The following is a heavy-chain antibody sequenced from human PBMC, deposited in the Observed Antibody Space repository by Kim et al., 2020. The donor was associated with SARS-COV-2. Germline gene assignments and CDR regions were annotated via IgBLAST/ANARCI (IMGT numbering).Heavy chain of an antibody. CDR3: ARDRGAGPAALYGMDV. CDR1: GGSISSGGYY. V-gene: IGHV4-31*03. J-gene: IGHJ6*02. D-gene: IGHD2-2*01. CDR2: IYYSGST. Sequence: SETLSLTCTVSGGSISSGGYYWSWIRQHPGKGLEWIGYIYYSGSTYYNPSLKSRVTISVDTSKNQFSLKLSSVTAADTAVYYCARDRGAGPAALYGMDVWGQGTTVTVSS.